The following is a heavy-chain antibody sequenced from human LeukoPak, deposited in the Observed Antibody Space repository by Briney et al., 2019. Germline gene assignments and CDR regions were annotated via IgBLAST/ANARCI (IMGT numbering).Heavy chain of an antibody. CDR1: GFTFTTYS. CDR2: IDNSGTYI. J-gene: IGHJ3*01. D-gene: IGHD3-22*01. CDR3: AKLTQGVDYDSSG. V-gene: IGHV3-21*04. Sequence: TGGSLRLSCTASGFTFTTYSMDWVRQAPGKGLEWVSSIDNSGTYIYYADSVKGRFTISRDNSKNTLYLQMNSLRAEDTAVYYCAKLTQGVDYDSSGWGQGTMVTVSS.